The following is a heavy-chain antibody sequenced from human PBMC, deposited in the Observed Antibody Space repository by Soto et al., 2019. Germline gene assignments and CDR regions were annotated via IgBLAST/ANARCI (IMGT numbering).Heavy chain of an antibody. J-gene: IGHJ4*02. CDR1: GFTFNTYA. CDR3: AKNYYFDS. CDR2: ISTTDAT. V-gene: IGHV3-23*01. Sequence: VGSLRLSCAASGFTFNTYAMSWVRQAPGKGLEWVSSISTTDATYYADSVKGHFTISRDNFKNTLYLQMNSLRVEDTAIYYCAKNYYFDSWGPGTLVTVSS.